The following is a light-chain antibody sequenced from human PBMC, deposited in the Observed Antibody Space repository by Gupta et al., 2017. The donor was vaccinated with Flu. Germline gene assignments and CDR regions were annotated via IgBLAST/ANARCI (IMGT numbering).Light chain of an antibody. V-gene: IGKV3-20*01. CDR2: GAS. J-gene: IGKJ3*01. CDR3: QHYGSSPLFT. Sequence: IVLTQSPGTLSLSPGERATLSCRASQSVDSTYLAWYQQKPGQASRLLIYGASSRATGIPDRFSGSGSGTDFTLTISRLEPEDFAVYYCQHYGSSPLFTFGPGTKVDV. CDR1: QSVDSTY.